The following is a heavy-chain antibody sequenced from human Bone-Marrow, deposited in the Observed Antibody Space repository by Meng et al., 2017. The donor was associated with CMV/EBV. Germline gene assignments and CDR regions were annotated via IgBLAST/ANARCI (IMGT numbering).Heavy chain of an antibody. CDR2: IRYDGTTK. V-gene: IGHV3-30*02. Sequence: GGSLRLSCAASGFTFSNYGIHWVRQAPGKGLEWLTFIRYDGTTKYYADSVKGRFTISRDNAKNSLYLQMNSLRAEDTAVYYCARDSGSPEHYYYGMDVWGQGTTVTVSS. CDR1: GFTFSNYG. D-gene: IGHD1-26*01. CDR3: ARDSGSPEHYYYGMDV. J-gene: IGHJ6*02.